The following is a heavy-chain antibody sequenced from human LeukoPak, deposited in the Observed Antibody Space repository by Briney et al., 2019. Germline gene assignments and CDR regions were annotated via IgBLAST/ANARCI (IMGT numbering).Heavy chain of an antibody. CDR1: GGTFNSYA. J-gene: IGHJ4*02. CDR2: INPNSGGT. V-gene: IGHV1-2*02. Sequence: ASVKVSCKASGGTFNSYAISWVRQAPGQGLEWMGWINPNSGGTNYAQKFQGRVTMTRDTSISTAYMELSRLRSDDTAVYYCARDGYNAGEDYWGQGTLVTISS. D-gene: IGHD5-24*01. CDR3: ARDGYNAGEDY.